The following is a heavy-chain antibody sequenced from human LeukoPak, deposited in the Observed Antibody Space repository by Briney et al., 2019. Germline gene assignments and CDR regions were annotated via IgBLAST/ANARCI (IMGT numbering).Heavy chain of an antibody. D-gene: IGHD6-19*01. CDR1: GYTFTSYD. CDR3: ASFVSGGKKWLVRQSAFDI. V-gene: IGHV1-46*01. J-gene: IGHJ3*02. CDR2: INPIGGST. Sequence: ASVNFSCKASGYTFTSYDMDWVRQAPGQGLEWRGIINPIGGSTSYAQKFQGRVTMTRDTSTSTVYMELSSLRSEDTAVYYCASFVSGGKKWLVRQSAFDIWGQGTMVTVSS.